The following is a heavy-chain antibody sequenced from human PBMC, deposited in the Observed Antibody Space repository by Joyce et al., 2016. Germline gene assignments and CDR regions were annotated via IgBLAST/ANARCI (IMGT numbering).Heavy chain of an antibody. CDR1: GFTLTAFA. CDR2: IGATNSDT. CDR3: AKGGHSVGYDI. Sequence: EVQLLQSGGDLVQPGGSLRLSCAASGFTLTAFAMSWVRQAPGQGLEWVSTIGATNSDTYYSDSVRGRFIISRDNSKNALFLQMNSLRADDTALYYCAKGGHSVGYDIWGQGTMVTVSS. D-gene: IGHD3-22*01. V-gene: IGHV3-23*01. J-gene: IGHJ3*02.